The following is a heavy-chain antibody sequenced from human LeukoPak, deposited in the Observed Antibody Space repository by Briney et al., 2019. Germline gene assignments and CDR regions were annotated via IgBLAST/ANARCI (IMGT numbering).Heavy chain of an antibody. J-gene: IGHJ4*02. Sequence: SGGSLRLSCAASGFTFSSCAMHWVRQAPGKGLEWVAVISYDGSNKYYADSVKGRFTISRDNSKNTLYLQMNSLRAEDTAVYYCAKDSTTGTLSFDYWGQGTLVTVSS. V-gene: IGHV3-30-3*01. CDR2: ISYDGSNK. D-gene: IGHD1-1*01. CDR1: GFTFSSCA. CDR3: AKDSTTGTLSFDY.